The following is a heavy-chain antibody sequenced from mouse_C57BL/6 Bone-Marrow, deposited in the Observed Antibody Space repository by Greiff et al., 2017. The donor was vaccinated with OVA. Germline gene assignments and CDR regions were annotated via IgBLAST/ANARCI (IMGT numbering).Heavy chain of an antibody. J-gene: IGHJ3*01. Sequence: QVQLQQSGAELARPGASVKLSCKASGYTFTSYGISRVKQRTGQGLEWIGEIYPRSGNTYYNEKFKGKATLTADKSSSTAYMELRSLTSEDSAVYFCALIYYGNFPWFAYWGQGTLVTVSA. CDR3: ALIYYGNFPWFAY. D-gene: IGHD2-1*01. CDR1: GYTFTSYG. CDR2: IYPRSGNT. V-gene: IGHV1-81*01.